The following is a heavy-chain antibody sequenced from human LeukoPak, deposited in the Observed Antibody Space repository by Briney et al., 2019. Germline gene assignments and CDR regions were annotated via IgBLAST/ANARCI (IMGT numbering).Heavy chain of an antibody. Sequence: SETLSLTCTVSGGSISSANYYWGWIRQPPGKGLEWIGSIYYSGSTYYNSSLKSRVTISVDTSKNQFSLKLSSVTAADTAVYYCASLYYFDRSRGWNYWGQGTLVTVSS. CDR3: ASLYYFDRSRGWNY. D-gene: IGHD3-22*01. J-gene: IGHJ4*02. CDR2: IYYSGST. V-gene: IGHV4-39*01. CDR1: GGSISSANYY.